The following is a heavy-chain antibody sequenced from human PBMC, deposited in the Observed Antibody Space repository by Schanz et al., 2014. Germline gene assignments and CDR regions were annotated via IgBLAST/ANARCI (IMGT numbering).Heavy chain of an antibody. CDR2: IDPNSGGT. D-gene: IGHD5-12*01. CDR3: ARARYTGYDCSGY. Sequence: QVQLVQSGAEVKKPGASVKVSCKASGYTFSSHGISWVRQAPGQGLEWMGWIDPNSGGTNYAQKFQGRVTMTSDTSITTVYMELSGLTSDDPATYFCARARYTGYDCSGYWGQGTLLIVSS. V-gene: IGHV1-2*02. J-gene: IGHJ4*02. CDR1: GYTFSSHG.